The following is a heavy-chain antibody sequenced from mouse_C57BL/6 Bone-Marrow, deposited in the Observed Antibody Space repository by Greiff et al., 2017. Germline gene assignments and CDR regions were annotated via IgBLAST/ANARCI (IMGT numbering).Heavy chain of an antibody. CDR3: TQGAMDY. Sequence: QVQLQQSGAELVRPGASVTLSCKASGYTFTDYEMHWVKQTPVHGLEWIGAIDPETGGTAYNQKFKGKAILTADKSASTAYMELRSLTSEDSAVYYWTQGAMDYWCQGTSVTVSS. CDR2: IDPETGGT. CDR1: GYTFTDYE. J-gene: IGHJ4*01. V-gene: IGHV1-15*01.